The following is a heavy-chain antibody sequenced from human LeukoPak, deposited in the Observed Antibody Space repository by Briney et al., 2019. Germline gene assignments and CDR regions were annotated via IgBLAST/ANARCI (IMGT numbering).Heavy chain of an antibody. V-gene: IGHV1-69*13. CDR3: ATPGKYCSSTSCYYYYGMDV. Sequence: GASVKVSCKASGGTFSSYAISWVRQAPGQGLEWMGGIIPIFGTANYAQKFQGRVTITADESTSTAYMELSSLRSEDTAVYYCATPGKYCSSTSCYYYYGMDVWGKGTTDTVSS. D-gene: IGHD2-2*01. CDR1: GGTFSSYA. J-gene: IGHJ6*04. CDR2: IIPIFGTA.